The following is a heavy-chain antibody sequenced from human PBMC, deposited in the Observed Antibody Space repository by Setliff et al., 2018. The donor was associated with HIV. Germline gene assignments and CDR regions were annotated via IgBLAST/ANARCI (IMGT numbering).Heavy chain of an antibody. V-gene: IGHV1-2*02. CDR3: ARCIAARPYYYYYMDV. D-gene: IGHD6-6*01. Sequence: GASVKVSCKASGYTFTGYYIHWVRQAPGQGLEWMGWIYPNSGDTKYAQKFQGRVTITADKSTSTAYMELSSLRSEDTAVYYCARCIAARPYYYYYMDVWGKGTTVTVSS. CDR1: GYTFTGYY. J-gene: IGHJ6*03. CDR2: IYPNSGDT.